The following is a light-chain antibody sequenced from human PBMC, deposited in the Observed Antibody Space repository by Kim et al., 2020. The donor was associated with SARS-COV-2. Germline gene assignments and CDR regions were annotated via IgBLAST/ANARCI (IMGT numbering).Light chain of an antibody. CDR2: AAS. CDR1: QGISTY. V-gene: IGKV1-9*01. Sequence: ASVGDRVTIPCRASQGISTYLAWYQQEPGKAPKLLIYAASTLQSGVPSRFSGSGSGTDFTLTISSLQPEDFATYYCQQLNSYPITFGPGTKVDIK. J-gene: IGKJ3*01. CDR3: QQLNSYPIT.